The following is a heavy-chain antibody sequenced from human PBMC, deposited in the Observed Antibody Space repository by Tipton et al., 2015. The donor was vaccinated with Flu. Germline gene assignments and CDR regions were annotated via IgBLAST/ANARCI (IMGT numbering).Heavy chain of an antibody. CDR2: VSGHNGDT. V-gene: IGHV1-18*01. CDR1: GFTFTSYG. CDR3: AREVPTDDRSGWNSYGMDV. J-gene: IGHJ6*02. D-gene: IGHD3-22*01. Sequence: QVQLVQSGGEVKKPGASVKVSCLASGFTFTSYGFGWVRQAPGQGLEWMGWVSGHNGDTKYDQKFQGRVTLTADTSTSTAFLELRSLTSDDTAVYYCAREVPTDDRSGWNSYGMDVWGQGTTVTFSS.